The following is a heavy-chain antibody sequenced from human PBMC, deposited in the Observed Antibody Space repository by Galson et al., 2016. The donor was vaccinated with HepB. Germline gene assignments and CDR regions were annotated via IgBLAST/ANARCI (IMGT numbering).Heavy chain of an antibody. Sequence: SLRLSCAVSGLTFDKFAMSWVRLRPGKGLEWVSGISASGGETYYAVSVKGRFTISRDNSRKTVSLQMDSLTGDDTAIYYCAKGGKSDYWGQGTQVTVSA. CDR2: ISASGGET. V-gene: IGHV3-23*01. CDR3: AKGGKSDY. D-gene: IGHD1-1*01. CDR1: GLTFDKFA. J-gene: IGHJ4*02.